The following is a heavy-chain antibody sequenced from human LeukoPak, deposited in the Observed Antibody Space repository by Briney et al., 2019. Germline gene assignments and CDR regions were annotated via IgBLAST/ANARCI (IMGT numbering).Heavy chain of an antibody. J-gene: IGHJ1*01. Sequence: SETLSLTCAVSGGSISSSNWWSWVRQPPGKGLEWIGEIYHSGSTNYNPSLKSRVTISVDKSKNQFSLKVRSVTAADTAVYYCVLRYSAYVQQWGQGTLVTVSS. CDR3: VLRYSAYVQQ. V-gene: IGHV4-4*02. CDR1: GGSISSSNW. CDR2: IYHSGST. D-gene: IGHD5-12*01.